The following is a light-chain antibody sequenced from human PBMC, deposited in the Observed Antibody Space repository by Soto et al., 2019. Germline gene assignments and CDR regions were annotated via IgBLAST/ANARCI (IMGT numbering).Light chain of an antibody. J-gene: IGLJ1*01. CDR2: DVS. Sequence: QSVLTQPASVSGSPGQSITISCTGTSSDVGGYNYVSWHQQHPGKAPKLLIYDVSSRPSGVSNRFSASKSGNTASLTISGLQAEDEADYYCSSYTSSITHVFGTGTKLTV. CDR3: SSYTSSITHV. CDR1: SSDVGGYNY. V-gene: IGLV2-14*01.